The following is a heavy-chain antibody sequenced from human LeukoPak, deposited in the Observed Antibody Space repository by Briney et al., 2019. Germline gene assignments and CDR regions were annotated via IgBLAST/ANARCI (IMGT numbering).Heavy chain of an antibody. V-gene: IGHV4-34*01. D-gene: IGHD3-22*01. CDR2: INHSGST. CDR3: AREDYYDSIGSYAFDY. J-gene: IGHJ4*02. CDR1: GGSFSGYY. Sequence: KPSETLSLTCAVYGGSFSGYYWSWIRQPPGEGLEWIGEINHSGSTNYNPSLKSRVTISVDTSKNQFSLKLSSVTAADTAVYYCAREDYYDSIGSYAFDYWGQGNLVTVSS.